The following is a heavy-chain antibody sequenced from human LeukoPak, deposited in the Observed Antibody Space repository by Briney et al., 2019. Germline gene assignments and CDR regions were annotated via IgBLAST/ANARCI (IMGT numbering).Heavy chain of an antibody. Sequence: GESLKISCKGPGYSFTSYWIGWVRQMPGKGLEWMGIIYPGDSDTRYSPSFQGQVTISADKSISTAYLQWSSLKASDTAMYYYARGYSYGSGWDAFDIWGQGTMVTVSS. CDR1: GYSFTSYW. J-gene: IGHJ3*02. D-gene: IGHD5-18*01. CDR3: ARGYSYGSGWDAFDI. V-gene: IGHV5-51*01. CDR2: IYPGDSDT.